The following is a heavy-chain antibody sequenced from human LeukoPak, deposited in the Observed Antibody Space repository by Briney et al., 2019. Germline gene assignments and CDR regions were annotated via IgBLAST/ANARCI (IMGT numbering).Heavy chain of an antibody. J-gene: IGHJ4*02. Sequence: GGSLRLSCAASGFTFSSYSMNWVRQAPGKGLEWVSYISSSSSTIYYADSVKGRFTISRDNAKNSLYLQMNSLRAEDTAVYYRARDEDYDFWSGYHDYWGQGTLVTVSS. D-gene: IGHD3-3*01. CDR1: GFTFSSYS. CDR2: ISSSSSTI. CDR3: ARDEDYDFWSGYHDY. V-gene: IGHV3-48*01.